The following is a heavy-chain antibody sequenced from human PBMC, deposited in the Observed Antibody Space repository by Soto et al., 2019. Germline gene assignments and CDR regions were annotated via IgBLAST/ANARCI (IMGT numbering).Heavy chain of an antibody. CDR2: LYYSGST. Sequence: PSETLSLTCTVSGGSISGSSYYWGWIRQPPGKGLEWIGSLYYSGSTYYKPSLKSRVTISVDTSKNQLSLKLSYMTAADTSVFFCAGLPGPYCSSTNCYLGSWGQGTLVTVSS. V-gene: IGHV4-39*01. J-gene: IGHJ5*02. D-gene: IGHD2-2*01. CDR3: AGLPGPYCSSTNCYLGS. CDR1: GGSISGSSYY.